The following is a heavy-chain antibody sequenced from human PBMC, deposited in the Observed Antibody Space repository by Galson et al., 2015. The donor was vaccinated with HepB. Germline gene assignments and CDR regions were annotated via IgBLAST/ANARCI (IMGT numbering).Heavy chain of an antibody. J-gene: IGHJ2*01. CDR2: TYYRSKWYN. D-gene: IGHD3-22*01. V-gene: IGHV6-1*01. Sequence: CAISGDSVSSSSAAWNWFRQSPSRGLEWLGRTYYRSKWYNDYAVSVKSRITINPDTSKNQFSLQLNSVTPEDTAVYYCARDTSLGYYYDSSGYALKDWYFDLWGRGTLVTVSS. CDR1: GDSVSSSSAA. CDR3: ARDTSLGYYYDSSGYALKDWYFDL.